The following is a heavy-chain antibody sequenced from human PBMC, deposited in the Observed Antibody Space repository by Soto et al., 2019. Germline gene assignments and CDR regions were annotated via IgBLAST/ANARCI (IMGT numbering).Heavy chain of an antibody. CDR3: ARRRVNKSHNWFDP. D-gene: IGHD6-13*01. V-gene: IGHV4-4*02. CDR1: SGSISSSNW. J-gene: IGHJ5*02. Sequence: QVQLQESGPGLVKPSGTLSLTCAVSSGSISSSNWWSWVRQPPGKGLEWIGEIYHSGSTNYNPSLKNRVTLSVDKSKNQFSLKLSSVTAADTAVYYCARRRVNKSHNWFDPWGQGTLVTVSS. CDR2: IYHSGST.